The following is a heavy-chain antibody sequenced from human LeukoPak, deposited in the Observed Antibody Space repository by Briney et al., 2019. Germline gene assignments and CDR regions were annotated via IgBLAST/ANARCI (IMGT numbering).Heavy chain of an antibody. CDR2: INHSGST. Sequence: PSETLSLTCAVYGGSFSGYYWSWIRQPPGKGLEWIGEINHSGSTNYNPSLKSRVTISVDTSKNQFSLKLSSVTAADTAVYYCARGDGHYIDYWGQGTLVTVSS. D-gene: IGHD4-17*01. V-gene: IGHV4-34*01. J-gene: IGHJ4*02. CDR1: GGSFSGYY. CDR3: ARGDGHYIDY.